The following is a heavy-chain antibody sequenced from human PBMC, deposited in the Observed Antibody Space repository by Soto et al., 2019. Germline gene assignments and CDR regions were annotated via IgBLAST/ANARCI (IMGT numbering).Heavy chain of an antibody. CDR1: GFSLSNARMG. J-gene: IGHJ4*02. CDR2: IFSNDGK. Sequence: QVTLKESGPVLVKPTETLTLTCTVSGFSLSNARMGVSWIRQPPGKALEWLAHIFSNDGKSYSTSLKSRLTISKDTSKSQVVLTMTNIDPVDTATYYCARIGMGSGWTYYFDYWGQGTLVTVSS. CDR3: ARIGMGSGWTYYFDY. V-gene: IGHV2-26*01. D-gene: IGHD6-19*01.